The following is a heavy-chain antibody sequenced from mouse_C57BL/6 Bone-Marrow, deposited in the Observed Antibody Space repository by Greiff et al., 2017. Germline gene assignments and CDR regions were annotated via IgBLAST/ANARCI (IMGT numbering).Heavy chain of an antibody. CDR3: ARNRWLPFAY. CDR2: ISSGSSTI. V-gene: IGHV5-17*01. Sequence: DVKLVESGGGLVKPGGSLKLSCAASGFTFSDYGMHWVRQAPEKGLEWVAYISSGSSTIYYADTVKGRFTISRDNAKNTLFLQMTSLRSEDTAMYYCARNRWLPFAYWGQGTLVTVSA. D-gene: IGHD2-3*01. CDR1: GFTFSDYG. J-gene: IGHJ3*01.